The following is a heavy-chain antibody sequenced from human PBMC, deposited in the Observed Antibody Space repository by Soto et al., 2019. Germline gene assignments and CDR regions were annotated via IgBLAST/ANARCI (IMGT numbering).Heavy chain of an antibody. CDR3: ARGLYYFDSRGYWGY. D-gene: IGHD3-22*01. Sequence: EVQLVESGGGLVQPGGSLRLSCAASGFTFSSYSMNWVRQAPGKGLEWVSYISSSSSTIYYADSVKGRFTISRDNAKNSLYLQMNSLRDEDTAVYYCARGLYYFDSRGYWGYWGQGILVTVSS. CDR1: GFTFSSYS. CDR2: ISSSSSTI. J-gene: IGHJ4*02. V-gene: IGHV3-48*02.